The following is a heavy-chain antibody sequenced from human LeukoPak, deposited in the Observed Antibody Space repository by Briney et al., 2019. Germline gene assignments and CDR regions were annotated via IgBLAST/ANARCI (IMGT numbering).Heavy chain of an antibody. CDR3: AKRAVGIAAAGTPYYFDY. Sequence: PGGSLRLSCAASGFTFSSYAMSWVRQAPGKGLEWVSAISGSGGSTYYADSVKGRFTISRDNSKNTLYLQMNSLRAEDTAVYYCAKRAVGIAAAGTPYYFDYWGQGTLVIVSS. CDR2: ISGSGGST. CDR1: GFTFSSYA. V-gene: IGHV3-23*01. J-gene: IGHJ4*02. D-gene: IGHD6-13*01.